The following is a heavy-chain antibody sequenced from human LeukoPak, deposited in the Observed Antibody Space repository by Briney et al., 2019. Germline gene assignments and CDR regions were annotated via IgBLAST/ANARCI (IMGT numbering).Heavy chain of an antibody. CDR1: GFTFSSYS. J-gene: IGHJ3*02. Sequence: PGGSLRLSCAASGFTFSSYSMNWVRQAPGKGLEWVSSISSSSSYIYYADSVKGRFTISRDNAKNSLYLQMDSLRAEDTAVYYCARGQLLDAFDIWGQGTMVTVSS. V-gene: IGHV3-21*01. CDR2: ISSSSSYI. D-gene: IGHD2-2*01. CDR3: ARGQLLDAFDI.